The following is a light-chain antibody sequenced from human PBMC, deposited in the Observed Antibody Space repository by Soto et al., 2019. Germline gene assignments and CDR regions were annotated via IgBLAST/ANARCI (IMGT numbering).Light chain of an antibody. J-gene: IGLJ1*01. V-gene: IGLV3-21*02. Sequence: SYELTQPPSVSVAPGQTARITCGGDNVGDKSVHWYQQKPGQAPVLVVYDNSDRPSGIPERFSGSNSGNTATLTISRVEAGDEADYYCQVWDGSSDHYVFGTGTKVTVL. CDR2: DNS. CDR1: NVGDKS. CDR3: QVWDGSSDHYV.